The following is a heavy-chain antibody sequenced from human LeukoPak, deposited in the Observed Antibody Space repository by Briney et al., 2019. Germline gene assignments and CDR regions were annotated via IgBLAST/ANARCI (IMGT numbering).Heavy chain of an antibody. V-gene: IGHV3-21*01. J-gene: IGHJ4*02. D-gene: IGHD3-22*01. CDR1: GFTFSSYS. CDR3: ARVKLDDSSGYWYFDY. Sequence: NPGGSLRLSCAASGFTFSSYSMNWVRQAPGKGLERVSSIRSSSSSYIYYADSVKGRFTISRDNAKNSLYQQMNSLRAEDTAVYYCARVKLDDSSGYWYFDYWGQGTLVTVSS. CDR2: IRSSSSSYI.